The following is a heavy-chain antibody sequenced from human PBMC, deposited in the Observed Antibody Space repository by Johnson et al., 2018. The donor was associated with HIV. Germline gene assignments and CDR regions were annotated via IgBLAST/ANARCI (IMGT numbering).Heavy chain of an antibody. Sequence: VQLVESGGGLVKPGGSLRLSCAASGFTFSDYYMSWIRQAPGKGLEWVSGINWNSGSVGYADSVKGRFTISRDNSKNSLYLQMNSLRTEDTAVYYCARPDSSSARAHDAFDIWGQGTMVTVSS. CDR2: INWNSGSV. V-gene: IGHV3-11*04. J-gene: IGHJ3*02. CDR3: ARPDSSSARAHDAFDI. CDR1: GFTFSDYY. D-gene: IGHD6-6*01.